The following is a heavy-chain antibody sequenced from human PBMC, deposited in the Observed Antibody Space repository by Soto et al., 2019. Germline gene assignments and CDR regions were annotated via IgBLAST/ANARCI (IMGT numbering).Heavy chain of an antibody. CDR1: GFTFGDYA. CDR3: TRAPVDYDSSGYYRAAGFDY. V-gene: IGHV3-49*03. D-gene: IGHD3-22*01. Sequence: GGSLRLSCTASGFTFGDYAMSWFRQAPGKGLEWVGFIRSKAYGGTTEYAASVKGRFTISRDDSKSIANLQMNSLKTEDTVVYYCTRAPVDYDSSGYYRAAGFDYWGQGTLVTVSS. CDR2: IRSKAYGGTT. J-gene: IGHJ4*02.